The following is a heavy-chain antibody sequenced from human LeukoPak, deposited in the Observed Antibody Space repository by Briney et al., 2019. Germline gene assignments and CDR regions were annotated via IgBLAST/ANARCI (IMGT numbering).Heavy chain of an antibody. CDR2: VKSKADDGTT. J-gene: IGHJ3*02. Sequence: GGTLRLSCEASGFSFTNTCMSWVRQAPGKGLEWVGRVKSKADDGTTDYAAPVQGRFTISRDDSKNTLSLQMNSLKNEDTAVYYCATEGGSGSYYGDDAFDMWGQGTMVTVSS. CDR1: GFSFTNTC. D-gene: IGHD3-10*01. CDR3: ATEGGSGSYYGDDAFDM. V-gene: IGHV3-15*01.